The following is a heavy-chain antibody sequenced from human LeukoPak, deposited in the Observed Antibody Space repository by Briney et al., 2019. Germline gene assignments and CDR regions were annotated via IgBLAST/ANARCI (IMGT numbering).Heavy chain of an antibody. V-gene: IGHV1-18*01. D-gene: IGHD2-8*02. CDR2: ISAYNGNT. Sequence: ASVTVSCKASGYTFTSYGISWVRQAPGQGLEWMGWISAYNGNTKYAQKLQGRVTMTTDTSTSTAYMELRRLRSEDTAVYYCARIHTGTAFLASCAYYYMDVWGKGTTVTISS. J-gene: IGHJ6*03. CDR1: GYTFTSYG. CDR3: ARIHTGTAFLASCAYYYMDV.